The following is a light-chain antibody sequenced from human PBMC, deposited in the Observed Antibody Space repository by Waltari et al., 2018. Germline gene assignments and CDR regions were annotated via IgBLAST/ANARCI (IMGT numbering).Light chain of an antibody. CDR2: AAT. CDR1: QGISNY. Sequence: DIQMTQSPSSLSASVGDRVTITCRASQGISNYLAWYQQKPGKVPKLLIYAATTLHSGVPSRVSGSGSGTDFTLTISSLQPEDVATYYCQKYNSAPRTFGQGTKVEIK. J-gene: IGKJ1*01. CDR3: QKYNSAPRT. V-gene: IGKV1-27*01.